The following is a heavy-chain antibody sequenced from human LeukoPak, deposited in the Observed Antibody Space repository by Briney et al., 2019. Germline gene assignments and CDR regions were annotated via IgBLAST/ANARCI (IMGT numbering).Heavy chain of an antibody. D-gene: IGHD5-12*01. V-gene: IGHV1-2*02. J-gene: IGHJ4*02. CDR2: ISPNSGGT. CDR1: GYTFTGYY. CDR3: ARDQGSGYDYEDY. Sequence: ASVKVSCKASGYTFTGYYIHWVRQAPGQGLEWMGWISPNSGGTNYAQKFQGRVTMTRDTSINTAYMELSRLRSDDTAVYYCARDQGSGYDYEDYWGQGTLVTVSS.